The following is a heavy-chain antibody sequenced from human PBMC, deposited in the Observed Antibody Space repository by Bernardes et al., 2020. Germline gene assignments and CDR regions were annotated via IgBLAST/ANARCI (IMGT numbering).Heavy chain of an antibody. CDR3: ARAAEDYDFWSGYPI. Sequence: GGSLRLSCAASGFTVSSNYMNWVRQAQGKGLGWVSVIYSGGSTYYADSVKGRFTISRDNSKNTLYLQMNSLRAEDTAVYYCARAAEDYDFWSGYPIWGQGTLVTVSS. J-gene: IGHJ4*02. D-gene: IGHD3-3*01. CDR2: IYSGGST. CDR1: GFTVSSNY. V-gene: IGHV3-53*01.